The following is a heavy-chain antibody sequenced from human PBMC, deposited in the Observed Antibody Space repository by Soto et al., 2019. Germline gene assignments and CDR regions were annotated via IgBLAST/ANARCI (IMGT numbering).Heavy chain of an antibody. Sequence: PGESLKISCKGSGYSFTSYWIGWVRQMPGKGLEWMGIIYPGDSDTRYSPSFQGQVTISADKSISTAYLQWSSLKASDTAMYYCARSWSAAGTGYYYYYYYGMDVWGQGTTVTVS. V-gene: IGHV5-51*01. J-gene: IGHJ6*02. CDR2: IYPGDSDT. CDR1: GYSFTSYW. CDR3: ARSWSAAGTGYYYYYYYGMDV. D-gene: IGHD6-13*01.